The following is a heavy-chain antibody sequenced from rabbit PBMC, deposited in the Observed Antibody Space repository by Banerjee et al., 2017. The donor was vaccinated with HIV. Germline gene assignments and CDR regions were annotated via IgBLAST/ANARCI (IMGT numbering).Heavy chain of an antibody. CDR1: GFSFSNSDY. CDR3: ARDLNGGSFYWDL. CDR2: IYTGSGGST. V-gene: IGHV1S40*01. Sequence: QSLEESGGDLVKPGASLTLTCTASGFSFSNSDYMCWVRQAPGKGLEWIASIYTGSGGSTYYASWAKGRFTISKTSSTTVTLQMTSLTAADTATYFCARDLNGGSFYWDLWGPGTLVTVS. J-gene: IGHJ4*01. D-gene: IGHD8-1*01.